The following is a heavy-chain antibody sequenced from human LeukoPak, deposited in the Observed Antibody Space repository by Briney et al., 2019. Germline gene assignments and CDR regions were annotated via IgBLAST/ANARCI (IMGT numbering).Heavy chain of an antibody. CDR3: ARALGYCSGGSCYQDY. CDR2: ISGSGGST. CDR1: GFTFSSYA. J-gene: IGHJ4*02. V-gene: IGHV3-23*01. D-gene: IGHD2-15*01. Sequence: GGSLRLSCAASGFTFSSYAMSWVRQAPGKGLEWVSAISGSGGSTYYADSVKGRFTISRDNSKNTLYLQMNSLRAEDTAVYYCARALGYCSGGSCYQDYWGQGTLVTVSS.